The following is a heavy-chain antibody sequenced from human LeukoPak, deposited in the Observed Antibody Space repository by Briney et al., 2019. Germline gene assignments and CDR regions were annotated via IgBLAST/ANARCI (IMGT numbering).Heavy chain of an antibody. CDR1: GCTFTGYY. CDR2: INPNSGGT. D-gene: IGHD6-13*01. CDR3: AREDSSSWPHDC. J-gene: IGHJ4*02. V-gene: IGHV1-2*02. Sequence: GASVKVSCKASGCTFTGYYMHWVRQAPGQGLEWMGWINPNSGGTNYAQKFQGRVTMTRDTSISTAYMELSRLRSDDTAVYYCAREDSSSWPHDCWGQGTLVTVSS.